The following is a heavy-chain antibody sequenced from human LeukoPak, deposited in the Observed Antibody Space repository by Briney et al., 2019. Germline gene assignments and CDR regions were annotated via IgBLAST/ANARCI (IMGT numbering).Heavy chain of an antibody. CDR3: ARDMTSNWFYY. Sequence: SETLSLTCTVSGGSISRTNYYWGWIRQPPGNGLEWIGSFYNSGSTYYNPSLKSRVTISVDTSKSQFSLKLTSVTAADTAVYYCARDMTSNWFYYWGQGTLVTISS. V-gene: IGHV4-39*02. J-gene: IGHJ5*01. CDR2: FYNSGST. D-gene: IGHD2-2*01. CDR1: GGSISRTNYY.